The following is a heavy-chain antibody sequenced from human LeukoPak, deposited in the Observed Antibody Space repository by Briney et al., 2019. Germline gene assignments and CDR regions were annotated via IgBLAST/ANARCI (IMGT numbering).Heavy chain of an antibody. CDR2: ISYDGSNK. V-gene: IGHV3-30*04. CDR3: ARDFYGSGSRLSAFDI. CDR1: GFTFSSYA. D-gene: IGHD3-10*01. J-gene: IGHJ3*02. Sequence: GRSLRLSCAASGFTFSSYAMHWVRQAPGKGLEWVAVISYDGSNKYYADSVKGRFTISRDNSKNTLYLQMNSLRAEDTAVYYCARDFYGSGSRLSAFDIWGQGTMVTVSS.